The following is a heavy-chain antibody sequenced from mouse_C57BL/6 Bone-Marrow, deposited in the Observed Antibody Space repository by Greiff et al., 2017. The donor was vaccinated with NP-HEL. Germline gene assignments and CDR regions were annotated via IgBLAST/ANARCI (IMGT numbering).Heavy chain of an antibody. CDR2: IHPNSGST. CDR3: ARGLLWLRRRDYYAMDY. Sequence: QVQLQRPGAELVKPGASVKLSCKASGYTFTSYWMHWVKQRPGQGLEWIGMIHPNSGSTNYNEKFKSKATLTVDKSSSTAYMQLSSLISEDSAVYYCARGLLWLRRRDYYAMDYWGQGTSVTVSS. J-gene: IGHJ4*01. D-gene: IGHD2-2*01. V-gene: IGHV1-64*01. CDR1: GYTFTSYW.